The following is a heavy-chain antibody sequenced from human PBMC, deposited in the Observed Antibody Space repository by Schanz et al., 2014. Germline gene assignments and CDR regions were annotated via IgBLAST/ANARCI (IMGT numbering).Heavy chain of an antibody. CDR1: GYTFNNHG. CDR2: ISVYHGHT. V-gene: IGHV1-18*01. J-gene: IGHJ6*02. CDR3: VRDAGWAFGDYHGMDV. D-gene: IGHD3-10*01. Sequence: QVQLVQSGGEVKKPGASATVSCKASGYTFNNHGISWVRQAPGQGLEWMGWISVYHGHTNYAEKGHGRGPMATDTATSTGYLELRSLISDDTAVYYCVRDAGWAFGDYHGMDVWGQGTSVTVSS.